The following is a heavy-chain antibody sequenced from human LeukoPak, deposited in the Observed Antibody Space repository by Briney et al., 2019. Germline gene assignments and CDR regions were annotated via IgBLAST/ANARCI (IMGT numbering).Heavy chain of an antibody. CDR2: IYYSGST. J-gene: IGHJ3*02. V-gene: IGHV4-59*01. D-gene: IGHD2-2*01. CDR1: GGSISSYY. CDR3: ASYIVVVPAAKHAFDI. Sequence: PSETLSLTCTVSGGSISSYYWSWIRQPPGKGLEWIGYIYYSGSTNYNPSLKSRVTISVDTSKNQFSLKLSSVTAADTAVYYCASYIVVVPAAKHAFDIWGQGTTVTVSS.